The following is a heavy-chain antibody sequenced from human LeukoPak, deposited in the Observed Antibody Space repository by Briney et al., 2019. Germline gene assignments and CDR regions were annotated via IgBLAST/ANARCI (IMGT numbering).Heavy chain of an antibody. CDR1: GLTFSSYD. CDR3: ARGPGGPYYYYYYMDV. J-gene: IGHJ6*03. Sequence: GGSLRLSCAASGLTFSSYDMHWVRQATGKGLEWVSAIGTAGDTYYPGSVKGRFTISRENAKNSLYLQMNSLRAGDTAVYYCARGPGGPYYYYYYMDVWGKGTTVTVSS. CDR2: IGTAGDT. D-gene: IGHD4-23*01. V-gene: IGHV3-13*01.